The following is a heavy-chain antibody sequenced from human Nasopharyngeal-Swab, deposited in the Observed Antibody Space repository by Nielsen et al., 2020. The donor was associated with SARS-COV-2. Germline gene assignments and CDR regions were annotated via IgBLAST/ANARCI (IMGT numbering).Heavy chain of an antibody. CDR3: ARDMSGYNNAYGVFYYYYAMDV. J-gene: IGHJ6*02. CDR1: GFTFSDYY. D-gene: IGHD5-18*01. CDR2: ISNSGSSI. Sequence: GGSLRLSCAASGFTFSDYYMTWIRQAPGKGLEWISYISNSGSSIYYADPVRGRFTISRDNAKTSLYLQMNSLRAEDTAVYFCARDMSGYNNAYGVFYYYYAMDVWCQGTTVTVSS. V-gene: IGHV3-11*01.